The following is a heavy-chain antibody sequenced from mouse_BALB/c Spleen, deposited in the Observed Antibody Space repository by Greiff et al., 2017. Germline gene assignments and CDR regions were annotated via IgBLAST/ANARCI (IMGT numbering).Heavy chain of an antibody. J-gene: IGHJ2*01. CDR1: GFTFSSYT. V-gene: IGHV5-12-2*01. Sequence: EVNVVESGGGLVQPGGSLKLSCAASGFTFSSYTMSWVRQTPEKRLEWVAYISNGGGSTYYPDTVKGRFTISRDNAKNTLYLQMSSLKSEDTAMYYCARDGNYYFDYWGQGTTLTVSS. CDR3: ARDGNYYFDY. CDR2: ISNGGGST. D-gene: IGHD2-1*01.